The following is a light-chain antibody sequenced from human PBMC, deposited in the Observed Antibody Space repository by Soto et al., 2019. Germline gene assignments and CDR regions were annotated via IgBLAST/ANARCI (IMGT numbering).Light chain of an antibody. CDR2: RAS. CDR1: QNINRY. J-gene: IGKJ4*01. CDR3: QQYVSYPLP. Sequence: DIQMTQSPSTLSASVGDRVTITCRASQNINRYLAWYQQKPGKAPKFLIYRASSLESGVPSRFSGSGSGTELTLPINSLQPDDFATYYCQQYVSYPLPFGGGTKVEI. V-gene: IGKV1-5*03.